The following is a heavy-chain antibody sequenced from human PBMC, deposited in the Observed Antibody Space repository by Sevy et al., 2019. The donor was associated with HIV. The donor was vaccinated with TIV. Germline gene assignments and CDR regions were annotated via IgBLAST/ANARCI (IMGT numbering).Heavy chain of an antibody. D-gene: IGHD5-18*01. CDR1: GGSISSGDYY. J-gene: IGHJ4*02. V-gene: IGHV4-30-4*01. CDR3: AREGRVRGYSYPDHGAPDY. Sequence: SETLSLTCTVSGGSISSGDYYWSWIRQPPGKGLEWIGYIYYSGSTYYNPSLKSRVTISVDTSNNQFSLKLSSVTAADTAVYYCAREGRVRGYSYPDHGAPDYWGQGTLVTVSS. CDR2: IYYSGST.